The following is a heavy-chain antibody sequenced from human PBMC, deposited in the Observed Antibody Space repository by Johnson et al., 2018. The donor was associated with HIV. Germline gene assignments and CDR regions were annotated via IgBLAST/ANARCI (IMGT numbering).Heavy chain of an antibody. Sequence: QLVESGGGLVPPGRSLRLSCAASGFTFDDYGMSWVRQVPGKGLEWVSGINWNGGSTGYADSVKGRFTISRDNSKNTLYLPMHSLRAEDTAVYFCARDAPNFFDSSGVRDDAFDIWGPGTMVTVSS. D-gene: IGHD3-22*01. J-gene: IGHJ3*02. V-gene: IGHV3-20*04. CDR2: INWNGGST. CDR3: ARDAPNFFDSSGVRDDAFDI. CDR1: GFTFDDYG.